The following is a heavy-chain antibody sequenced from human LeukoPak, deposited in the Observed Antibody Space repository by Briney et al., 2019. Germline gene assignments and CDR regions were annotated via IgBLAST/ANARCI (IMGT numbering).Heavy chain of an antibody. D-gene: IGHD2-2*01. V-gene: IGHV3-9*01. CDR3: AKALYCSSTSCAFDY. Sequence: GGSLRLSCAASGFTVSSNYMSWVRQAPGKGLEWVSGISWNSGSIGYADSVKGRFTISRDNAKNSLYLQMNSLRAEDTALYYCAKALYCSSTSCAFDYWGQGTLVTVSS. J-gene: IGHJ4*02. CDR2: ISWNSGSI. CDR1: GFTVSSNY.